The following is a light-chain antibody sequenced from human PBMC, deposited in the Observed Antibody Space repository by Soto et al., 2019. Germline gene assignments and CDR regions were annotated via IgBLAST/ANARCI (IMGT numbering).Light chain of an antibody. V-gene: IGKV3-20*01. Sequence: EIVLTQSPGTLSLSPGEGATLSCRASQSVSRSYLAWYQQKFGQAPRLLIYCASNRATGIPDRFSGSGSGTDFTLTISRLEPEDFAVYYCQQQYTLPRTFGQGTKVEIK. J-gene: IGKJ1*01. CDR1: QSVSRSY. CDR2: CAS. CDR3: QQQYTLPRT.